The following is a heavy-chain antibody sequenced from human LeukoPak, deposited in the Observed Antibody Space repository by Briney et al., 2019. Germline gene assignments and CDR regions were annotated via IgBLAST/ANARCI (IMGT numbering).Heavy chain of an antibody. Sequence: GGSLRLSCAASGFTFTTYWMTWVRQAPGKGLEWVTNIKEDGSGKYYMDSVKGRFTISRDNAKNSLYLQMDSLRDEDTAVYYCARIELYGGLLIYWGQGTLVTVSS. CDR2: IKEDGSGK. J-gene: IGHJ4*02. CDR3: ARIELYGGLLIY. V-gene: IGHV3-7*01. CDR1: GFTFTTYW. D-gene: IGHD4-23*01.